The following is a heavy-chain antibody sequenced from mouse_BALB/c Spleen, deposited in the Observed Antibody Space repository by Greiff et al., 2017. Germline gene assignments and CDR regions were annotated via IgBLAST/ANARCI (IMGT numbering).Heavy chain of an antibody. CDR3: ARWGGSWFAY. CDR1: GFTFSSFG. J-gene: IGHJ3*01. V-gene: IGHV5-17*02. Sequence: DVKLQESGGGLVQPGGSRKLSCAASGFTFSSFGMHWVRQAPEKGLEWVAYISSGSSTIYYADTVKGRFTISRDNPKNTLFLQMTSLRSEDTAMYYCARWGGSWFAYWGQGTLVTVSA. CDR2: ISSGSSTI.